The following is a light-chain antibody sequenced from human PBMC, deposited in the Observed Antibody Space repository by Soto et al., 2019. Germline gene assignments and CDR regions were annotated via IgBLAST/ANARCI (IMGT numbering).Light chain of an antibody. V-gene: IGKV1-5*01. CDR2: DAS. CDR3: HQYGSSTWT. Sequence: DIQITQSPSSLSASVRDRVTITCRASQSISSWLAWYQQKPGKAPKLLIYDASSLESGVPSRFSGSGSETEFTLTITRLESEDFEVYACHQYGSSTWTFGQGTKVDIK. J-gene: IGKJ1*01. CDR1: QSISSW.